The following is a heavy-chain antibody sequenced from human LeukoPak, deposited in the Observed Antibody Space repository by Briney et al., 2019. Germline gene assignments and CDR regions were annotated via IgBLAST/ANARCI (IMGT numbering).Heavy chain of an antibody. CDR3: ARGHYYDTSGDY. CDR1: GGSISSSSYY. CDR2: IYYSGST. V-gene: IGHV4-39*07. Sequence: PSETLSLTCTVSGGSISSSSYYWGWIRQPPGKGLEWNGRIYYSGSTNSNPSLKSRVTISVDTSKNQFSLNLSSVTAADTAVYYCARGHYYDTSGDYWGQGTLVTVSS. J-gene: IGHJ4*02. D-gene: IGHD3-22*01.